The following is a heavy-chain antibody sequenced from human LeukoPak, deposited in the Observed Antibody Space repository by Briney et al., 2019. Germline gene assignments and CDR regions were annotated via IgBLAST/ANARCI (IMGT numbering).Heavy chain of an antibody. CDR1: GYTFTGYY. CDR2: INPNSGGT. CDR3: AREPSTEVHSRYCSGGSCYHSPDFDY. V-gene: IGHV1-2*02. D-gene: IGHD2-15*01. J-gene: IGHJ4*02. Sequence: EASVKVSCKASGYTFTGYYMHWVRQAPGQGLEWMGWINPNSGGTNYAQKFQGRVTMTRDTSISTAYMELSSLRSEDTAVYYCAREPSTEVHSRYCSGGSCYHSPDFDYWGQGTLVTVSS.